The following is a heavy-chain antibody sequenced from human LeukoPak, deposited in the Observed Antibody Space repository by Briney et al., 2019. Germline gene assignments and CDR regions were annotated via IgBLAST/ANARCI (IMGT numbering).Heavy chain of an antibody. Sequence: PGGALRLSCAASGFTFSSDWVSWVRQAPGKGLGWVANIKQDGSEKYYVDSVKGRFTISGDNAKNSLYLQMNGLRAEDTAVYYCAGSEVRGALFDYRGPGTLVTAAS. V-gene: IGHV3-7*01. CDR1: GFTFSSDW. D-gene: IGHD3-10*01. J-gene: IGHJ4*02. CDR2: IKQDGSEK. CDR3: AGSEVRGALFDY.